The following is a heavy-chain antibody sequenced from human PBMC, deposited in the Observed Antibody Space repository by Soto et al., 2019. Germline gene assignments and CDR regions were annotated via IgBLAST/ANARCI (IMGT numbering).Heavy chain of an antibody. J-gene: IGHJ4*02. CDR3: VRGPQFPFWDY. Sequence: TSETLSLTCAVYGGSFSGYYWSWIRQSPGKGLEWIGEINHSGSTNYRLSLKSRVTIAVDTSKNQLSLKLSSVTAADTAVYYCVRGPQFPFWDYWGQGTLVTVSS. V-gene: IGHV4-34*01. CDR2: INHSGST. CDR1: GGSFSGYY. D-gene: IGHD3-3*01.